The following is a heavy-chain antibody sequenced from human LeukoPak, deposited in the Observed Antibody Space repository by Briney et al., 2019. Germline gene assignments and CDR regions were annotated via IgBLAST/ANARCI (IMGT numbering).Heavy chain of an antibody. V-gene: IGHV3-30-3*01. D-gene: IGHD5-18*01. CDR1: GFTFSSYA. Sequence: PGGSLRLSCAASGFTFSSYAMHWVRQAPGKGLEWVAVISYDGSNKYYADSVKGRFTISRDNSKNTLYLQMNSLRAEDTAVYYCARGTAMAQWSFDYWGQGTLVTVSS. CDR3: ARGTAMAQWSFDY. CDR2: ISYDGSNK. J-gene: IGHJ4*02.